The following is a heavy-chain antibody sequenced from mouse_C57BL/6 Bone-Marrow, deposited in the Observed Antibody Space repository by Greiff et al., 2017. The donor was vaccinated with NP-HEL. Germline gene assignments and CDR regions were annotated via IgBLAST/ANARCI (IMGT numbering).Heavy chain of an antibody. D-gene: IGHD2-3*01. CDR2: SRNKANDYTT. V-gene: IGHV7-1*01. J-gene: IGHJ4*01. CDR1: GFTFSDFY. Sequence: EVKVVESGGGLVQSGRSLRLSCATSGFTFSDFYMEWVRQAPGKGLEWIAASRNKANDYTTEYSASVKGRFIVSIDTSQSILYLQMNALRAEDTAIYYSARDHQGWMDYWGQGTSVTVSS. CDR3: ARDHQGWMDY.